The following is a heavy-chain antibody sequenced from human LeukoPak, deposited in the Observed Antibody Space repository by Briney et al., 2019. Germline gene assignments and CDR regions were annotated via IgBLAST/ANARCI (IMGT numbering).Heavy chain of an antibody. D-gene: IGHD3-10*01. J-gene: IGHJ3*02. Sequence: ASVKVSCKGSGYTFTSYGMSWVRQAPGQGLEWMGWISANKGNTNYAQKLQGRVTMTTDTSTSTAYMELRSLRSDDTAVHYCARGSGPLWFGELYAFDIWGQGTMVTVSS. CDR3: ARGSGPLWFGELYAFDI. CDR1: GYTFTSYG. CDR2: ISANKGNT. V-gene: IGHV1-18*01.